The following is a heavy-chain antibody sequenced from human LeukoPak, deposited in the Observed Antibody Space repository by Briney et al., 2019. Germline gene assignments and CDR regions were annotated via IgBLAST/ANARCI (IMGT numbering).Heavy chain of an antibody. CDR2: ISYDGSNK. D-gene: IGHD3-22*01. CDR3: AKDLSAYYDSSGYSNY. CDR1: GFTFSSYG. Sequence: GGSLRLSCAASGFTFSSYGMHWVRQAPGKGLEWVAVISYDGSNKYYADSVKGRFTISRDNSKNTLYLQMNSLRAEDTAVYYCAKDLSAYYDSSGYSNYWGQGTLVTVSP. V-gene: IGHV3-30*18. J-gene: IGHJ4*02.